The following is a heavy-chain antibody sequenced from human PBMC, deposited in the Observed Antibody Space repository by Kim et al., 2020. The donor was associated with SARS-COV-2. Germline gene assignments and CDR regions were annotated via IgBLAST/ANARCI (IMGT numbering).Heavy chain of an antibody. D-gene: IGHD6-13*01. CDR1: GNTFNHYY. V-gene: IGHV1-2*04. CDR3: ARWGYSGSWSYFDS. J-gene: IGHJ4*02. Sequence: ASVKVSCKVSGNTFNHYYIHWVRQAPGQGLEWMGRINPTSGGADYAQKFQGWVTMTRDTSISTAYMELRRLISDDTAVYYCARWGYSGSWSYFDSWGQGTLVTVSS. CDR2: INPTSGGA.